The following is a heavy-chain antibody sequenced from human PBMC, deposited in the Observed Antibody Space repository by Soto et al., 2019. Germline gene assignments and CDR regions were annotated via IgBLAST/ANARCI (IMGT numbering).Heavy chain of an antibody. D-gene: IGHD3-9*01. CDR1: GGTFRSYV. CDR2: IIPMYGTT. J-gene: IGHJ4*02. V-gene: IGHV1-69*05. CDR3: ARIGTLDWIADY. Sequence: QVQLVQSGAEVKKPGSSVKVSCKASGGTFRSYVTSWVGQAPGQGLEWLGGIIPMYGTTYYAQTSQGRVTISPDESTSTAFMELSSLRSEDTAVYYCARIGTLDWIADYWGQGTLVTVSS.